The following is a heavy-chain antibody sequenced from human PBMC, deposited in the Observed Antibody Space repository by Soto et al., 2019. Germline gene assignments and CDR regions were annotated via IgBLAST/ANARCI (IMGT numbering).Heavy chain of an antibody. J-gene: IGHJ4*02. CDR1: GVSASNHY. Sequence: SETLSLTCSVSGVSASNHYWTWIRKPPGQGPEWIGCIYYRGTTNYNASLNSRVTISVDTSKNQFSLKLTSVTTADTAFYYCARGGGSPYHDHEFDYWGQGILVTVSS. V-gene: IGHV4-59*02. CDR3: ARGGGSPYHDHEFDY. CDR2: IYYRGTT. D-gene: IGHD2-2*01.